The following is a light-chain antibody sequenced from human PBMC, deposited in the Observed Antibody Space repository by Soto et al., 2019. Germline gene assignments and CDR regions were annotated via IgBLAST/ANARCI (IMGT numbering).Light chain of an antibody. J-gene: IGKJ1*01. CDR3: QQYGSLSWA. Sequence: EIVLTQSPATLSLSPGERATLSCSASQSVSSYLAWYQQRPGQPPRILIFGASGRAAGIPDRFSGSGSGTDFTLTISRLEPEDFAVYYCQQYGSLSWAFGQGTKVDIK. CDR2: GAS. CDR1: QSVSSY. V-gene: IGKV3-20*01.